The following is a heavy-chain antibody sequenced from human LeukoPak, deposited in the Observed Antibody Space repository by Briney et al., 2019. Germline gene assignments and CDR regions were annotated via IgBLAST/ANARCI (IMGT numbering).Heavy chain of an antibody. CDR2: INPNSGGT. V-gene: IGHV1-2*02. Sequence: GGSLRLSCAASGFTFSSYGMHWVRQAPGQGLEWMGWINPNSGGTNYAQKFQGRVTMTRDTSISTAYMELSRLRSDDTAVYYCARDRVLLWGQGTLVTVSS. D-gene: IGHD2-8*02. J-gene: IGHJ4*02. CDR3: ARDRVLL. CDR1: GFTFSSYG.